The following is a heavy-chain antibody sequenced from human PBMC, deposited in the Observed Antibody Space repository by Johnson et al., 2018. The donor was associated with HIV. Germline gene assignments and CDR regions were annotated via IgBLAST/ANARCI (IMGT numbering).Heavy chain of an antibody. D-gene: IGHD6-6*01. CDR2: INWNGGST. Sequence: VQLVESGGVVVQPGGSLRLSCAASGFTFDDYGMSRVRQAPGKGLEWVSGINWNGGSTGYADSVKGRFTISRDNAKNSLYLQMNSLRAEDTALYYCARDRYSSSSGAFDIWGQGTMVTVSS. J-gene: IGHJ3*02. V-gene: IGHV3-20*04. CDR1: GFTFDDYG. CDR3: ARDRYSSSSGAFDI.